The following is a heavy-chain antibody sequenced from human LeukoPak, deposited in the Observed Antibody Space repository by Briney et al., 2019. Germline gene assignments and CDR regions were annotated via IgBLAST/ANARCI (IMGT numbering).Heavy chain of an antibody. CDR3: ARAYSYDYAYYFDY. CDR1: GGSFSGFY. Sequence: KPSETLSLTCTVSGGSFSGFYWSWIRQSPGKGLEWIGEIHHSGNANYNPPLNSRVTISLDTSKKQLSLNLTSVTAADTAVYYCARAYSYDYAYYFDYWGQGTLATVSS. CDR2: IHHSGNA. V-gene: IGHV4-34*01. J-gene: IGHJ4*02. D-gene: IGHD3-16*01.